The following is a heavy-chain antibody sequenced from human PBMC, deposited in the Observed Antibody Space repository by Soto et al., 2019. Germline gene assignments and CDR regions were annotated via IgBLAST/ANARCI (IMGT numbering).Heavy chain of an antibody. CDR1: GDFISNYY. D-gene: IGHD3-10*01. CDR2: IYYRGST. J-gene: IGHJ4*02. Sequence: PSETLSLTCTVSGDFISNYYWSWIRQPPGKGLEWIGHIYYRGSTNYNPSLKSRVTISEDTSRNQFSLKLSAVTAADTALYYCAREIRYGSGSDYWHPYYFDYWGQGTLVTVSS. CDR3: AREIRYGSGSDYWHPYYFDY. V-gene: IGHV4-59*01.